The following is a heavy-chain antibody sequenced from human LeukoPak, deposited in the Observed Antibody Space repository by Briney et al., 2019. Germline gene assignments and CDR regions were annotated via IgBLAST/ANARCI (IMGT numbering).Heavy chain of an antibody. V-gene: IGHV4-59*01. CDR3: ARADYYDSSGSFDY. CDR1: GGSISSYY. CDR2: IYYSGST. J-gene: IGHJ4*02. D-gene: IGHD3-22*01. Sequence: SETLSLTCTVSGGSISSYYWSWTRQPPGKGLEWIGYIYYSGSTNYNPSLKSRVTISVDTSKNQFSLKLSSVTAADTAVYYCARADYYDSSGSFDYWGQGTLVTVSS.